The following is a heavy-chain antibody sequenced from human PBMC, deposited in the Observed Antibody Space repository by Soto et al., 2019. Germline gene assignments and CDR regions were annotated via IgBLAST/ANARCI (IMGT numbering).Heavy chain of an antibody. CDR1: GYTFTGYY. CDR2: INPNSGGT. D-gene: IGHD5-18*01. V-gene: IGHV1-2*02. Sequence: ASVKVSCKASGYTFTGYYMHWVRQAPGQGLEWMGWINPNSGGTNYAQKFQGRVTMTRDTSISTAYMELSRLRSDDTAVYYCARDISVGYSYGYYSDYWGQGTLVTVSS. CDR3: ARDISVGYSYGYYSDY. J-gene: IGHJ4*02.